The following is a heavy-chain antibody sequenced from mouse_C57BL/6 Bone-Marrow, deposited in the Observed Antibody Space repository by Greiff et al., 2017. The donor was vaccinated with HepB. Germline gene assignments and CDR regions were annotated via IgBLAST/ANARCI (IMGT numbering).Heavy chain of an antibody. D-gene: IGHD1-1*01. J-gene: IGHJ1*03. CDR2: IDPANGNT. CDR1: GFNIKNTY. CDR3: ARRAITTVVATNWYFDV. V-gene: IGHV14-3*01. Sequence: VQLKESVAELVRPGASVKLSCTASGFNIKNTYMHWVKQRPEQGLEWIGRIDPANGNTKYAPKFQGKATITADTSSNTAYLQLSSLTSEDTAIYYCARRAITTVVATNWYFDVWGTGTTVTVSS.